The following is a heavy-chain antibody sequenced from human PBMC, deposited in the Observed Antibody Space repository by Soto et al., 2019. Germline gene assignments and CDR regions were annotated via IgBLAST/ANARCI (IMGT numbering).Heavy chain of an antibody. Sequence: PSETLSLTCAVSGGSISSGGYSWSWIRQPPGKGLEWIGYIYHSGSTYYNPSLKSRVTISVDRSKNQFSLKLSSVTAADTAVYYCARAIGRCSGGSCFYLDYWGQGTLVTVLL. V-gene: IGHV4-30-2*01. CDR3: ARAIGRCSGGSCFYLDY. CDR1: GGSISSGGYS. J-gene: IGHJ4*02. CDR2: IYHSGST. D-gene: IGHD2-15*01.